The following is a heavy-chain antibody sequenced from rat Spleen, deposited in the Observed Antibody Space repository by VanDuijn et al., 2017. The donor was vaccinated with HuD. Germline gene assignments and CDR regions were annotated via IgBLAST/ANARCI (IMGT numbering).Heavy chain of an antibody. J-gene: IGHJ3*01. CDR3: TRHDYSGVITNWFAY. Sequence: EVQLVKSGGGLVQPGRSLKLSCAASGFTFNNYGMAWVRQAPTKGLEWVATISYDGISTYYRDSVRGRFSISSDNAKTTLYLQMDSLRSEDAATYYCTRHDYSGVITNWFAYWGQGTLVTVSS. CDR1: GFTFNNYG. V-gene: IGHV5-29*01. CDR2: ISYDGIST. D-gene: IGHD4-4*01.